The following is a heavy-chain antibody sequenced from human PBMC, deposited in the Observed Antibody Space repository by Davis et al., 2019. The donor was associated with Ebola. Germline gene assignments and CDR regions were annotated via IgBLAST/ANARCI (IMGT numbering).Heavy chain of an antibody. CDR3: AASTGEIGAFDI. Sequence: PGGSLRLSCAASGFIFSNYGMHWVRQAPGKGLEWVAVISYDGSDNYNVDFARGRFTISRDNAKNTVYLQMNSLRTGDTAVYYCAASTGEIGAFDIWGQGTMVTVSS. J-gene: IGHJ3*02. V-gene: IGHV3-30*03. D-gene: IGHD3-16*01. CDR1: GFIFSNYG. CDR2: ISYDGSDN.